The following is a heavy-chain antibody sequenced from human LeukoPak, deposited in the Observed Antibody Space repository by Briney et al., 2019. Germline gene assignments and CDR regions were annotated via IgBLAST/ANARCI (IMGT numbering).Heavy chain of an antibody. CDR1: GGSISSYY. J-gene: IGHJ3*02. Sequence: SETLSLTCTVSGGSISSYYWSWIRQPPGKGLEWIGYIYYSGSTNYNPSLKSRVTISVDTSKNQFSLKLSSVTAADTAVYYCARQTYYYDSSGSPRMDAFDIWGQGTMVTVSS. CDR2: IYYSGST. D-gene: IGHD3-22*01. CDR3: ARQTYYYDSSGSPRMDAFDI. V-gene: IGHV4-59*01.